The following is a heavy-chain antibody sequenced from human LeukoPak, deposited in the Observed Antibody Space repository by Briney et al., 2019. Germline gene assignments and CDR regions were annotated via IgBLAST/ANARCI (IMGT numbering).Heavy chain of an antibody. Sequence: PSETLSLTCAVYGGSFSGYYWSWIRQPPGKRLEWIGEINHSGSTNYNPSLKSRVTISVDTSKNQFSLRLSSVTAADTAVYYCANGRQDYYYGMDVWGQGATVTVSS. CDR1: GGSFSGYY. J-gene: IGHJ6*02. CDR3: ANGRQDYYYGMDV. V-gene: IGHV4-34*01. D-gene: IGHD1-26*01. CDR2: INHSGST.